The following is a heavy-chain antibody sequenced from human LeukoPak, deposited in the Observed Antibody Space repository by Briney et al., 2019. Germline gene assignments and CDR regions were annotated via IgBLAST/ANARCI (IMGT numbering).Heavy chain of an antibody. V-gene: IGHV4-30-2*01. CDR1: GGSISSGGYS. CDR3: ARAVPANWFDP. D-gene: IGHD2-2*01. J-gene: IGHJ5*02. CDR2: IYHSGST. Sequence: SETLSLTCAVSGGSISSGGYSWSWIRQRPGKGLEWIGYIYHSGSTYYNPSLKSRVTISVDRSKNQFSLKLSSVTAADTAVYYCARAVPANWFDPWGQGTLVTVSS.